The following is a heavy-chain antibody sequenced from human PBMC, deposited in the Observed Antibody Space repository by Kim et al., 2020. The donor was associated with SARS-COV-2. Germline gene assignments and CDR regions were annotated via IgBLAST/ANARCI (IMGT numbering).Heavy chain of an antibody. CDR2: IHRNDDER. CDR3: AKGLGTRRFAFEY. CDR1: GFTFSSYA. J-gene: IGHJ4*02. D-gene: IGHD3-10*01. V-gene: IGHV3-23*01. Sequence: GGCLRLSCAASGFTFSSYAMTWVRQAPGKGLEWVSTIHRNDDERYYAESVKGRFTISRDKSKNTLYLLMDSLRADDTAVYYCAKGLGTRRFAFEYWGQGTLVTVS.